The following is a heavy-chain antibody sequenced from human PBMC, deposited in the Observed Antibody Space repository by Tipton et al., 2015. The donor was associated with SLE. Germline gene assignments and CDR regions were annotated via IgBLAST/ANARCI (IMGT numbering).Heavy chain of an antibody. V-gene: IGHV3-23*01. CDR1: GFTFTNYA. CDR2: ISGSDGVT. J-gene: IGHJ4*02. D-gene: IGHD2-21*01. Sequence: SLRLSCAASGFTFTNYAMGWVRQAPGKGLEWVSSISGSDGVTYYADSVEGRFTISRDNSRDMLFLQMNSLRGDDTAFYYCAMSPLYCDGDCYEPLDYWGQGVLVTVSS. CDR3: AMSPLYCDGDCYEPLDY.